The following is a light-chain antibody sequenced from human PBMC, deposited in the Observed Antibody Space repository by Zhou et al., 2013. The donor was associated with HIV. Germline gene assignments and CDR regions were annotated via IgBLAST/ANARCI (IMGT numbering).Light chain of an antibody. CDR3: QQYLSSSGYT. CDR1: QSVGGY. CDR2: NTS. J-gene: IGKJ2*01. V-gene: IGKV3-20*01. Sequence: EIVLTQSPATLSLSPGERATLSCRANQSVGGYLVWYQHKPGQAPRLIIYNTSSRLTGVPDRFSGSGSGTDFTLTISRLESEDFAVYYCQQYLSSSGYTFGQGTKLEIK.